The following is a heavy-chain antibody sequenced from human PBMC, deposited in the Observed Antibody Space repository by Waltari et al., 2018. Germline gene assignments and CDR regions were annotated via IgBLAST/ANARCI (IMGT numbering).Heavy chain of an antibody. Sequence: EVQMVESGGVLVEPGGSLRLSCATSGFIFSRYSMSWVRQTPGKGVEGGSYITSWDYIYYSDSVEGRFTISRDNAKQSLYLQMNSLRAEDTAVYYCARDPPIIWNGYPPSMDVWGQGTTVTVSS. CDR2: ITSWDYI. D-gene: IGHD3-3*01. CDR3: ARDPPIIWNGYPPSMDV. V-gene: IGHV3-21*02. CDR1: GFIFSRYS. J-gene: IGHJ6*02.